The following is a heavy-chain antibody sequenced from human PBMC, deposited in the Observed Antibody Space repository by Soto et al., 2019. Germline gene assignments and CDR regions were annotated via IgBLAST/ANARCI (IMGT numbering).Heavy chain of an antibody. CDR3: ARLGGSYIDSHGARGYFDY. D-gene: IGHD3-16*01. J-gene: IGHJ4*02. V-gene: IGHV4-39*01. Sequence: SETLSFTCSVSGDSIYSSTYYWGWIRQPPGKGLEWIGCIFESGSAYHNPSLKSRVTTSVDTSRNQFSLRLRSVTAADTAVYYCARLGGSYIDSHGARGYFDYWGQGTVVTVSS. CDR1: GDSIYSSTYY. CDR2: IFESGSA.